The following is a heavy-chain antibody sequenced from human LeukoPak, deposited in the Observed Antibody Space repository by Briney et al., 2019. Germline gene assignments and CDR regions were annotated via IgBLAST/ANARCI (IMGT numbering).Heavy chain of an antibody. D-gene: IGHD3-22*01. V-gene: IGHV3-33*01. CDR3: ARDHYYLPDY. J-gene: IGHJ4*02. CDR2: IWYDGSNK. Sequence: GRSLRLSCAASGFTLSSYGMHWVRQAPGKGLEWVAVIWYDGSNKYYADSVKGRFTISRDNSKNTLYLQMNSLRAEDTAVYYCARDHYYLPDYWGQGTLVTVSS. CDR1: GFTLSSYG.